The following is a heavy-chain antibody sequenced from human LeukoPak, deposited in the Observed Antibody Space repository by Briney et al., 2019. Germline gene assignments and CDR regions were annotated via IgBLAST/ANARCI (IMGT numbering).Heavy chain of an antibody. D-gene: IGHD4-17*01. CDR1: GFTFSSYG. CDR3: TKDPNGDYVGAFDF. J-gene: IGHJ3*01. CDR2: ITGSGAGT. Sequence: GGSLRLSCAASGFTFSSYGMHWVRQAPGKGLEWVSSITGSGAGTSYADSVKGRFTVSRDNSKNTLYLQMNSLRAEDTAVYYCTKDPNGDYVGAFDFWDQGTLVIVSS. V-gene: IGHV3-23*01.